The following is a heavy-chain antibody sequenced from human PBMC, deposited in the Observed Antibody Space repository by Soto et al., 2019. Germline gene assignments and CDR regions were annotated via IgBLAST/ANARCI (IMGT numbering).Heavy chain of an antibody. CDR3: ARRGWTTRHGWDI. D-gene: IGHD6-19*01. V-gene: IGHV1-8*01. CDR1: GYSFTDFH. CDR2: MNPNTANT. Sequence: QVLLVQAGAEVKKPGASVKVSCKASGYSFTDFHINWVRQGTGQGLEFVGWMNPNTANTCLARKFEARVTMTLNASTNTAYMEVSSLKSEDTAIYFCARRGWTTRHGWDIWGQGTTVTVSS. J-gene: IGHJ6*02.